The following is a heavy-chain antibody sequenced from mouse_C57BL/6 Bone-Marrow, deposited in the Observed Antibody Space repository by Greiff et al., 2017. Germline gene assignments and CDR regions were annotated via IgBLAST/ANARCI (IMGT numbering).Heavy chain of an antibody. CDR3: ARELPFAY. J-gene: IGHJ3*01. CDR1: GFTFSSYG. Sequence: EVKVVESGGDLVKPGGSLKLSCAASGFTFSSYGMSWVRQTPDKRLEWVATISSGGSYTYYPYSVKGRFTISGDNAKNTLYLQLSSLKSEDTAMYYCARELPFAYWGQGTLVTVSA. D-gene: IGHD2-1*01. V-gene: IGHV5-6*01. CDR2: ISSGGSYT.